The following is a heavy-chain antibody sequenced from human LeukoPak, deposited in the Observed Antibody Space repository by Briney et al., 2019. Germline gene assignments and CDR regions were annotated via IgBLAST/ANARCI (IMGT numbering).Heavy chain of an antibody. CDR3: AKTPRNYPPGHIYV. Sequence: GGSLRLSCTASAAIFSSNAMHWVRQAPGKGVEWVAFIRYDGSRKYYADSVKGRFTISRDTSKNTSYLQMNSLRLEDTALYYCAKTPRNYPPGHIYVWGKGTTVTIS. D-gene: IGHD5-24*01. CDR2: IRYDGSRK. J-gene: IGHJ6*03. V-gene: IGHV3-30*02. CDR1: AAIFSSNA.